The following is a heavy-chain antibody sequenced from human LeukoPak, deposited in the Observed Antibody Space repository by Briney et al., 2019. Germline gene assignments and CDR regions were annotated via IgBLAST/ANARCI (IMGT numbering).Heavy chain of an antibody. CDR2: ISYDGSNK. J-gene: IGHJ4*02. CDR3: ARQGILWTWQFFDY. D-gene: IGHD2/OR15-2a*01. V-gene: IGHV3-30*03. Sequence: GGSLRLSCAASGFTFSSYGMHWVRQAPGKGLEWVAVISYDGSNKYYADSVKGRFTISRDNSKNTLYLQMNSLRAEDTAVYYCARQGILWTWQFFDYWGQGTLVTVSS. CDR1: GFTFSSYG.